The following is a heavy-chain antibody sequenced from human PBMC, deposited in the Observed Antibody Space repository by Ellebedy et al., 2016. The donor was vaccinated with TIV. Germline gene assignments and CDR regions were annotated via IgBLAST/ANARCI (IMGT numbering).Heavy chain of an antibody. CDR3: ARGWKGYFDY. V-gene: IGHV4-38-2*02. CDR1: GYSISSGYY. Sequence: SETLSLTXTVSGYSISSGYYWGWIRQPPGKGLEWIGYIYHSGSTYYNPSLKSRVTISVDRSKNQFSLKLSSVTAADTAVYYCARGWKGYFDYWGQGTLVTVSS. J-gene: IGHJ4*02. D-gene: IGHD1-1*01. CDR2: IYHSGST.